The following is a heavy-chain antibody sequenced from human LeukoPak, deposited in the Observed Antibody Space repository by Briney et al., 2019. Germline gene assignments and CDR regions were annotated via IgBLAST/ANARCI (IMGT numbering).Heavy chain of an antibody. V-gene: IGHV4-39*07. CDR3: ARVGIVATSAFDI. CDR1: GGSIRSIEHY. Sequence: SETLSLTCTVSGGSIRSIEHYWGWIRQPPGMGLEWIGCIHYSGSTYHNPSLKSRVSISIDTSKNQFSLKLSSVTAADTAVYYCARVGIVATSAFDIWGQGTMVTVSS. CDR2: IHYSGST. D-gene: IGHD5-12*01. J-gene: IGHJ3*02.